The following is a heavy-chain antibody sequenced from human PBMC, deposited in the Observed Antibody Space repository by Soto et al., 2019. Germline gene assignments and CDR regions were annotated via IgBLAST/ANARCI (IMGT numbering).Heavy chain of an antibody. CDR2: ISGSGGST. J-gene: IGHJ4*02. CDR1: GFTFSSYA. CDR3: AKYRPDMITFGGAQFDY. V-gene: IGHV3-23*01. Sequence: EVQLLESGGGLVQPGGSLRLSCAASGFTFSSYAMSWVRQAPGKGLEWVSAISGSGGSTYYADSVKGRFTISRDNSKNTLYLQMNSLRAEDTAVYYCAKYRPDMITFGGAQFDYWGQGTLVTVSS. D-gene: IGHD3-16*01.